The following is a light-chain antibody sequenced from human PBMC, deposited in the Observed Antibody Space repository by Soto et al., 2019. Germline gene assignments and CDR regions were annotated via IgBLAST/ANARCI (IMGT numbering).Light chain of an antibody. J-gene: IGLJ2*01. Sequence: QAVVTQSPSASGTPGQRVTISCSGSSSNIGSNYVYWYQQLPGTAPKLLSYRNNQRPSGVPDRFSGSKSGTSASLAISGLRSVDEADYYCAAWDDSLRGVVFGGGTKVTVL. V-gene: IGLV1-47*01. CDR2: RNN. CDR3: AAWDDSLRGVV. CDR1: SSNIGSNY.